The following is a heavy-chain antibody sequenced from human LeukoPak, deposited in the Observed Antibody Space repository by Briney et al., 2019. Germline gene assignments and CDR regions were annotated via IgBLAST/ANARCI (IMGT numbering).Heavy chain of an antibody. CDR3: AKGSTPTVATPNWFDP. CDR1: GFTFSSYG. CDR2: ISYDGSNK. J-gene: IGHJ5*02. D-gene: IGHD4-17*01. V-gene: IGHV3-30*18. Sequence: GGSLRLSCAASGFTFSSYGMHWVRQAPGKGLEWVAVISYDGSNKYYADSVKGRFTISRDNSKNSLYLQMNSLRAEDTALYYCAKGSTPTVATPNWFDPWGQGTLVTVSS.